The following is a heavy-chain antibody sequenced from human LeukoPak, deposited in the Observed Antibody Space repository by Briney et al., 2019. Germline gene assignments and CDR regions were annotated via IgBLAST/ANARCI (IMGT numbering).Heavy chain of an antibody. CDR2: ISGSSDNT. CDR3: AKDPINWGSIYFDC. V-gene: IGHV3-23*01. CDR1: GFTFSNYA. D-gene: IGHD7-27*01. Sequence: GGSLRLSCEASGFTFSNYAMSWVRQAPGKGLEWVSSISGSSDNTNYADSVKGRFTISRDNSKNILDLQMNSLTAEDTAVYWCAKDPINWGSIYFDCWGQGTLVTVSS. J-gene: IGHJ4*02.